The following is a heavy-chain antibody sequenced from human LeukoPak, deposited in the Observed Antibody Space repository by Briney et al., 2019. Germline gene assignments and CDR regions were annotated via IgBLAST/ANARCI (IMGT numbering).Heavy chain of an antibody. J-gene: IGHJ6*04. V-gene: IGHV3-7*01. D-gene: IGHD3-10*02. CDR2: IKQDGSEK. CDR1: GFTFSSYW. Sequence: GGSLRLSCAASGFTFSSYWMGWVRQAPGKGLEWVANIKQDGSEKYYVDSVRGRFTISRDNAKNSLYLQMNSLRAEDTAVYYCAELGITMIGGVWGKGTTVTISS. CDR3: AELGITMIGGV.